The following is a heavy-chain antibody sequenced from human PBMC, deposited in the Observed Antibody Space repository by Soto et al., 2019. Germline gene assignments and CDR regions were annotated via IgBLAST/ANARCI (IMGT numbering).Heavy chain of an antibody. J-gene: IGHJ6*03. Sequence: GGSLRLSCAASGFTFCSYGMYWVRQAPGKGLEWGAVIWYDGSNNDYADSVKGRFTISRDKSKNTLYLQMNSLRAEDTAVYYCASEGGCSGGSCYPVGSYMDVWGEGTTVT. D-gene: IGHD2-15*01. CDR2: IWYDGSNN. CDR1: GFTFCSYG. CDR3: ASEGGCSGGSCYPVGSYMDV. V-gene: IGHV3-33*01.